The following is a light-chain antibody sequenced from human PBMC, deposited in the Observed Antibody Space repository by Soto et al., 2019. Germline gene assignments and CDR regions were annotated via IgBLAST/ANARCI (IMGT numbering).Light chain of an antibody. V-gene: IGKV3-11*01. J-gene: IGKJ1*01. CDR1: QNISTY. CDR2: GVS. CDR3: QQRTNSPPWT. Sequence: EIVLTQSPATLSLSPGEGASLSRRASQNISTYLAWYQQRPGQVPRLLIYGVSKRAPAIPPRFSGSGSGTDFTLSVSGLETEDFATYYCQQRTNSPPWTFGQGTRVELK.